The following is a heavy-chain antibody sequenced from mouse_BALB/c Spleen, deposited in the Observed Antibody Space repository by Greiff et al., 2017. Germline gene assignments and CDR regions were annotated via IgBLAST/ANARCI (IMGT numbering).Heavy chain of an antibody. V-gene: IGHV5-17*02. CDR3: ARSRPLLTGNAMDY. J-gene: IGHJ4*01. CDR1: GFTFSSFG. Sequence: EVQRVESGGGLVQPGGSRKLSCAASGFTFSSFGMHWVRQAPEKGLEWVAYISSGSSTIYYADTVKGRFTISRDNPKNTLFLQMTSLRSEDTAMYYCARSRPLLTGNAMDYWGQGTSVTVSS. CDR2: ISSGSSTI. D-gene: IGHD2-1*01.